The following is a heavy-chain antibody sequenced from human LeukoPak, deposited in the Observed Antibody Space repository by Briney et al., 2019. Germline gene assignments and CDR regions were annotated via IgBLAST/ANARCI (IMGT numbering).Heavy chain of an antibody. Sequence: GGSLRLSCAASGFTFSSYGMHWVRQAPGKGLEWVAFIRYDGSNKYYADSVKGRFTISRDNSKNTLYLQMNSLRAEDTAVYYCAKDQGDSSSWYDGRFDYWGQGTLVTVSS. V-gene: IGHV3-30*02. CDR3: AKDQGDSSSWYDGRFDY. CDR2: IRYDGSNK. D-gene: IGHD6-13*01. CDR1: GFTFSSYG. J-gene: IGHJ4*02.